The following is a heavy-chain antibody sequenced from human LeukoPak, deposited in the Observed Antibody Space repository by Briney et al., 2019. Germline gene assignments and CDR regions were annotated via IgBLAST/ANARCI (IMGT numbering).Heavy chain of an antibody. D-gene: IGHD6-19*01. CDR1: GFTFSSYE. Sequence: GGSLRLSCAASGFTFSSYEMNWVRQAPGNGLEWVSYISSSGSTIYYADSVKGRFTISRDNAKNSLYLQMNSLRAEDTAVYYCARDAYSSGWYPHFGYWGQGTLVTVSS. CDR2: ISSSGSTI. J-gene: IGHJ4*02. CDR3: ARDAYSSGWYPHFGY. V-gene: IGHV3-48*03.